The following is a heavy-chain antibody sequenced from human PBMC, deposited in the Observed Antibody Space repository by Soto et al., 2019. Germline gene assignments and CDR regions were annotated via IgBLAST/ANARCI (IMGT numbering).Heavy chain of an antibody. CDR2: INAGNGNT. V-gene: IGHV1-3*01. CDR3: ATRTIPDAFDI. CDR1: GGTFSSYA. D-gene: IGHD3-9*01. J-gene: IGHJ3*02. Sequence: ASVKVSCKASGGTFSSYAITWVRQAPGQRLEWMGWINAGNGNTKYSQKFQGRVTITRDTSASTAYMELSSLRSEDTAVYYCATRTIPDAFDIWGQGTMVTVSS.